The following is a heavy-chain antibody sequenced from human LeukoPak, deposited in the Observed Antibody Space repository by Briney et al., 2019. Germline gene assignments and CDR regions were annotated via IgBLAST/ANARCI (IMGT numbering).Heavy chain of an antibody. CDR1: GFTFSDYY. CDR2: ISSSGSTI. Sequence: GGSLRLSCAASGFTFSDYYMSWNRQAPGKGLEWVSYISSSGSTIYYADSVKGRFTISRDNAKNSLYLQMNSLRAEDTAVYYCARDRAISGPRDYYYGMDVWGQGTTVTVSS. D-gene: IGHD3-3*01. V-gene: IGHV3-11*01. CDR3: ARDRAISGPRDYYYGMDV. J-gene: IGHJ6*02.